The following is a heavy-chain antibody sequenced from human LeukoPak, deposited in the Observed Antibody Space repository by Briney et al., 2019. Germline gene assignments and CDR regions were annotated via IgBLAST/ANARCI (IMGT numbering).Heavy chain of an antibody. CDR3: ARWRDYYGSGSYYNWFDP. V-gene: IGHV4-39*07. CDR1: GGSISSSGYY. CDR2: IYYSGST. D-gene: IGHD3-10*01. J-gene: IGHJ5*02. Sequence: SETLSLTCTVSGGSISSSGYYWGWIRQPPGKGLEWIGSIYYSGSTYYNPSLKSRVTISVDTSKNQFSLKLSSVTAADTAVYYCARWRDYYGSGSYYNWFDPWGQGTLVTVSS.